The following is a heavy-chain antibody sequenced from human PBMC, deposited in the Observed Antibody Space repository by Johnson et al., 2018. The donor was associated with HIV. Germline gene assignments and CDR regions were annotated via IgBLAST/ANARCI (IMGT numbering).Heavy chain of an antibody. Sequence: QVQLVESGGGVVQPGGSLRLSCAASGFTFSSYGIHWVRQAPAKGLEWVAVISYDGSNKYYADSVKGRFTISRDNSKNTLYLQMNSLRAEDTAVFYCARASLARGGKIRAFDIWGQGTMVTVSS. D-gene: IGHD4-23*01. CDR3: ARASLARGGKIRAFDI. CDR1: GFTFSSYG. J-gene: IGHJ3*02. CDR2: ISYDGSNK. V-gene: IGHV3-30*19.